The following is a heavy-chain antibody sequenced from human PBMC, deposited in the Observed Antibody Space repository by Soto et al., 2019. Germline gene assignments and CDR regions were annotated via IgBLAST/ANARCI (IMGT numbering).Heavy chain of an antibody. CDR2: IYYSGST. V-gene: IGHV4-59*01. CDR3: ARDGSGDYGFDY. D-gene: IGHD4-17*01. Sequence: PSETLSLTCTVSGGSISSYYWSWIRQPPGKGLEWIGYIYYSGSTNYNPSLKSRVTISVDTSKNQFSLRLSSVTAADTAVYYCARDGSGDYGFDYWGQGTLVTVSS. J-gene: IGHJ4*02. CDR1: GGSISSYY.